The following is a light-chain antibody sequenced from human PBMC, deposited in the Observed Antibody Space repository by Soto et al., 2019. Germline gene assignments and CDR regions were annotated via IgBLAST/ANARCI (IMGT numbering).Light chain of an antibody. Sequence: DFLMTQSPSTLSASVGDRVTITCRASQSISDRLAWYQQKPGNAPKLLIYKASSFQSGVPSRFSGSGSGTEFTLTIISLQPDDSAMYYCQQYNSYRWTFGQGTKVEIK. CDR3: QQYNSYRWT. J-gene: IGKJ1*01. V-gene: IGKV1-5*03. CDR1: QSISDR. CDR2: KAS.